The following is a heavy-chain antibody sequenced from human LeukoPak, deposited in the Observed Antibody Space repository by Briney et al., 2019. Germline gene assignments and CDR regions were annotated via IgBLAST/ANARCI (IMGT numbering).Heavy chain of an antibody. Sequence: ASVKVSCKASGYTFTNHAMNWVRQAPGQGLEWMGWINTNTGNPTYAQGFTGRFVFSLDTSVSTAYLQISSLKAEGTAVYYCARVVGCGGDCCSGISDYWGQGTLVTVSS. D-gene: IGHD2-21*02. J-gene: IGHJ4*02. CDR1: GYTFTNHA. V-gene: IGHV7-4-1*02. CDR2: INTNTGNP. CDR3: ARVVGCGGDCCSGISDY.